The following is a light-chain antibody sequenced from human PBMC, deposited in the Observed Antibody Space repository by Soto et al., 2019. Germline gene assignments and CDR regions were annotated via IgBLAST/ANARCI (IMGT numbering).Light chain of an antibody. CDR2: DAT. Sequence: EIVLTQSPATLSLSPGERATLSCRASQSVGKLLGWYQQKPGQAPRLLIFDATNRATGTPRRISGSGSGPDFTLTISRLEPEDFAIYYCQQRNFRPEITFGGGTKVEI. J-gene: IGKJ4*01. V-gene: IGKV3-11*01. CDR1: QSVGKL. CDR3: QQRNFRPEIT.